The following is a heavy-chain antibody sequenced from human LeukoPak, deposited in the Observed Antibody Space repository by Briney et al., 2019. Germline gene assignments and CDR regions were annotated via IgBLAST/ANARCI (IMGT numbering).Heavy chain of an antibody. D-gene: IGHD6-25*01. CDR2: ISRSITTI. Sequence: GGSLRLSCVASGFTFSTYGMNWVRQAPGKGLEWVSYISRSITTIYYADSVKGRFTISRDNAKNSLYLEMNSLRAEDTAMYYCARESTRSVDYWGQGTLVTVSS. CDR3: ARESTRSVDY. V-gene: IGHV3-48*04. J-gene: IGHJ4*02. CDR1: GFTFSTYG.